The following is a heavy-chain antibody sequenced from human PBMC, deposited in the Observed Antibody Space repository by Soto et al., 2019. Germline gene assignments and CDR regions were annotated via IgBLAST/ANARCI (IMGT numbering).Heavy chain of an antibody. CDR3: AKDQWELLRVSQDFDY. Sequence: GGSLRLSCAASGFTFSSYGMHWVRQAPGKGLEWVAVISYDGSNKYYADSVKGRFTISRDNSKNTLYLQMNSLRAEDTAVYYCAKDQWELLRVSQDFDYWGQGTLVTVSS. CDR1: GFTFSSYG. D-gene: IGHD1-26*01. J-gene: IGHJ4*02. CDR2: ISYDGSNK. V-gene: IGHV3-30*18.